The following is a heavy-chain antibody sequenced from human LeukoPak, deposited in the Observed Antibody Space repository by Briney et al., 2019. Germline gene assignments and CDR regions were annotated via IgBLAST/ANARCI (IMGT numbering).Heavy chain of an antibody. CDR3: ARVPYSSSSPTDGAFGI. CDR2: INPNSGGT. Sequence: ASVKVSCKASGYTFTGYYMHWVRQAPGQGLEGMGWINPNSGGTNYAQKFQGRVTMTRDTSISTAYMELSRLRSDDTAVYYCARVPYSSSSPTDGAFGIWGQGTMVTVSS. V-gene: IGHV1-2*02. J-gene: IGHJ3*02. CDR1: GYTFTGYY. D-gene: IGHD6-6*01.